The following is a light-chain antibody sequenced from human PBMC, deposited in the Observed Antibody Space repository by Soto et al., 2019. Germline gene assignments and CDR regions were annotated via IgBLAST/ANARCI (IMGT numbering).Light chain of an antibody. V-gene: IGKV1-5*01. J-gene: IGKJ1*01. CDR2: DDS. CDR1: QSVSTW. CDR3: QHYNSDST. Sequence: DVQMTQSPSPLSASVGDRVTITCRASQSVSTWLAWYQQKPGKAPKALIYDDSSLESGVPSRFSGSGSGTEFTLIISSLRPDDFSTYYCQHYNSDSTCGQGTKVEIK.